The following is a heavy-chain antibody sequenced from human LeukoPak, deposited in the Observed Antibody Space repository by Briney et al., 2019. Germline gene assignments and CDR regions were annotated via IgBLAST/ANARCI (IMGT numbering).Heavy chain of an antibody. CDR2: ISSSSSYI. CDR3: ARAYGDCASHFDY. Sequence: PGGSLRLSCAASGFTFSSYAMSWVRQAPGKGLEWVSSISSSSSYIYYADSVKGRFTISRDNAKNSLYLQMNSLRAEDTAVYYCARAYGDCASHFDYWGQGTLVTVSS. J-gene: IGHJ4*02. D-gene: IGHD4-17*01. CDR1: GFTFSSYA. V-gene: IGHV3-21*01.